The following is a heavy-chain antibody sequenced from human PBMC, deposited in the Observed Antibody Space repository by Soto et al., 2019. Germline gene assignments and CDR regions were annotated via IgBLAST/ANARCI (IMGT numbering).Heavy chain of an antibody. V-gene: IGHV3-23*01. CDR2: VRGRDGST. CDR1: GFTFTTFD. D-gene: IGHD5-12*01. J-gene: IGHJ4*02. Sequence: EVQLLESGGGLVQPGASLRLSCAVSGFTFTTFDMSWARQAPGKGLEWVSVVRGRDGSTSYADSLKGRFTISKDSSKNTLYLQMNSLRAEDTALYYCAKGAWLDYWGQGTLVTVSS. CDR3: AKGAWLDY.